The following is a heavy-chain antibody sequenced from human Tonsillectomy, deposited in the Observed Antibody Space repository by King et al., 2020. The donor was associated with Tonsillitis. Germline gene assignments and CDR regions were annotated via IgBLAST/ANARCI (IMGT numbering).Heavy chain of an antibody. CDR3: ATRGDIVVVPAATNWFDP. CDR2: INHSGST. D-gene: IGHD2-2*01. J-gene: IGHJ5*02. CDR1: GGSFSGYY. Sequence: VQLQQWGAGLLKPSETLSLTCAVYGGSFSGYYWSWIRQPPGKGLEWNGEINHSGSTNYNPSLKSRVTISVDTSKNQFSLKLSSVTAADTAVYYCATRGDIVVVPAATNWFDPWGQGTLVTVSS. V-gene: IGHV4-34*01.